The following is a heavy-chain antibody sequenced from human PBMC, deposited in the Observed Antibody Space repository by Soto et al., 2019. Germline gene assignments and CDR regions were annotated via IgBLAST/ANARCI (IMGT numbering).Heavy chain of an antibody. J-gene: IGHJ6*02. D-gene: IGHD2-21*01. CDR2: FSYTGTT. CDR3: GRHLFSDV. CDR1: GDSISNYY. Sequence: QVQLQESGPGLVKPSETLSLTCSVSGDSISNYYWNWIRQPPGKGLEWIGYFSYTGTTNYNPSLKSRVTISADTSKNQSFLKLSSVTAADTAVYYCGRHLFSDVWGQGTTVTVSS. V-gene: IGHV4-59*08.